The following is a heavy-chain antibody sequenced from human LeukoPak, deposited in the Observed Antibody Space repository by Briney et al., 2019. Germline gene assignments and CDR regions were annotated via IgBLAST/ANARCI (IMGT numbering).Heavy chain of an antibody. V-gene: IGHV4-34*01. J-gene: IGHJ4*02. Sequence: SETLSLTCAVYGGSFSGYYWSWIRQPPGRGLEWIGEINHSGSTNYNPSLKSRVTISVDTSKNQFSLKLSSVTAADTAVYYCARVRTGVRGGQDYWGQGTLVTVSS. CDR2: INHSGST. D-gene: IGHD3-10*01. CDR1: GGSFSGYY. CDR3: ARVRTGVRGGQDY.